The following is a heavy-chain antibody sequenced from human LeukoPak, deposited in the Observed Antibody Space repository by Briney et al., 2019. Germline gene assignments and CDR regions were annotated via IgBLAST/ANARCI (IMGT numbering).Heavy chain of an antibody. Sequence: GGSLRLSCAASGFTFSSYSMNWVRQAPGKGLEWVSSISSSSSYIYYADSVKGRFTISRDNAKNSLYLQMNSLRAEDTAVYYCARGVAAAGFTHWGQGTLVTVSS. J-gene: IGHJ4*02. CDR3: ARGVAAAGFTH. D-gene: IGHD6-13*01. V-gene: IGHV3-21*01. CDR2: ISSSSSYI. CDR1: GFTFSSYS.